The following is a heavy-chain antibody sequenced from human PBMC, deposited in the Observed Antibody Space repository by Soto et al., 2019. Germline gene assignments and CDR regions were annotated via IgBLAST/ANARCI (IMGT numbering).Heavy chain of an antibody. CDR3: SKFHGDGVAYYFDY. Sequence: GGSLRLTCAASGFTFSSYAMSWVRQAPGKGLEWISDISGSGGSTYYTYAVKGRFTISRDNSKNTLYLQMNIMSADDTAVYSCSKFHGDGVAYYFDYWGQGTLVTVSS. CDR2: ISGSGGST. CDR1: GFTFSSYA. J-gene: IGHJ4*02. D-gene: IGHD7-27*01. V-gene: IGHV3-23*01.